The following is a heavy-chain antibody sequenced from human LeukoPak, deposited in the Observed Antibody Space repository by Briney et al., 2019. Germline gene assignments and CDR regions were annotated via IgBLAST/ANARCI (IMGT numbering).Heavy chain of an antibody. CDR2: INHSGST. V-gene: IGHV4-34*01. D-gene: IGHD6-19*01. J-gene: IGHJ5*02. Sequence: PSETLSLTCAVYGGSFSGYYWSWIRQPPGKGLEWIGEINHSGSTNYNPSLKSRVTISVDTSKNQFSLKLSSVNAADTAVYYCARGVNKQWLVRGNWFDPWGQGTLVTVSS. CDR3: ARGVNKQWLVRGNWFDP. CDR1: GGSFSGYY.